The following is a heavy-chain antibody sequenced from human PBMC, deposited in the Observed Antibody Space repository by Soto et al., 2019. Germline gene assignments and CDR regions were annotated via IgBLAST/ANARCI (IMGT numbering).Heavy chain of an antibody. Sequence: ASGKVSCKSSGYSFAGYFVHWVRQSPGQGLEWMGWINPNNGDTDYAQKFQGRVTMTRNTSISTAYMELSSLRSEDTAVYYCAAGPWVLRYFDWLNSYYGMDVWGQGTTVTVS. CDR1: GYSFAGYF. D-gene: IGHD3-9*01. V-gene: IGHV1-8*02. J-gene: IGHJ6*02. CDR3: AAGPWVLRYFDWLNSYYGMDV. CDR2: INPNNGDT.